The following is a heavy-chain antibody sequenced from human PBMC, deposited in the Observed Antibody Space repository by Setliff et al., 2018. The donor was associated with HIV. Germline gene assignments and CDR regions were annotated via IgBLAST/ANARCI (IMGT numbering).Heavy chain of an antibody. D-gene: IGHD3-22*01. CDR2: FYYSGST. J-gene: IGHJ4*02. Sequence: SETLSLTCTVSGDSISSQFWSWIRQSPGKRLEWIGNFYYSGSTNYNPSLRSRATISVDTTKPQFSLKLGSVTAADTAVYYCARVGYYDTSFDYWGQGT. V-gene: IGHV4-59*11. CDR1: GDSISSQF. CDR3: ARVGYYDTSFDY.